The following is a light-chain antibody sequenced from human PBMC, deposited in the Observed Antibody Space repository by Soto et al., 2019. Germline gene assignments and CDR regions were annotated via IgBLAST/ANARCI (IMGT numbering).Light chain of an antibody. Sequence: EIVMTQSPATLSLSPGERAALSCRASQSINSELAWYQQKPGQPPRLLIYGASTRDTGVPARVSGSESGSEFTLTISGLQSEDFAVYYCQPGHNWPLTFGQGTRLEF. J-gene: IGKJ2*01. CDR2: GAS. V-gene: IGKV3-15*01. CDR1: QSINSE. CDR3: QPGHNWPLT.